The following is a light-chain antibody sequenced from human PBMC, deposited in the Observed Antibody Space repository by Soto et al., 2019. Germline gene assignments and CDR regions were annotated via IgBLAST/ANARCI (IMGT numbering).Light chain of an antibody. CDR3: QQYDSFSVT. V-gene: IGKV3-11*01. CDR2: DAS. CDR1: QSVSGY. Sequence: EIVLTQSPDTLSLSPGERATLSCRASQSVSGYLGWYQQKPGQAPRLLIYDASNRAYGVPARFRGSGSGTNFTLTIASLEPEDFAVYYCQQYDSFSVTFGQGTKVEIK. J-gene: IGKJ1*01.